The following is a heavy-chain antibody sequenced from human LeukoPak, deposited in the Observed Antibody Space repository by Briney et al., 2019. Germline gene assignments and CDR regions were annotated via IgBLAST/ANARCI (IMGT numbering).Heavy chain of an antibody. CDR2: ISDIGSI. Sequence: KHSETLSLTCTVSGGSISSYYWSWIRQPPGKGLEWIAYISDIGSINYNPSLKSRVTISLDTSKNQFSLKLSSATAADTAVYYCAGHHPRNTVDFWGQGTLVTVSS. D-gene: IGHD2/OR15-2a*01. CDR3: AGHHPRNTVDF. V-gene: IGHV4-59*08. CDR1: GGSISSYY. J-gene: IGHJ4*02.